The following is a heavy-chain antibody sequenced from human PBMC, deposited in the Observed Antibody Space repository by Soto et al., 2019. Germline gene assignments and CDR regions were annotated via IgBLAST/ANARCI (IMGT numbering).Heavy chain of an antibody. CDR3: AREKASWGSYRYSHYFDY. CDR1: GGSISSGGYY. CDR2: IYYSGST. V-gene: IGHV4-31*03. J-gene: IGHJ4*02. D-gene: IGHD3-16*02. Sequence: SETLSLTCTVSGGSISSGGYYWSWIRQHPGKGLEWIGYIYYSGSTYYNPSLKSRVTISVDTSKNQFSLKLSSVTAADTAVYYCAREKASWGSYRYSHYFDYWGQGTLVTVSS.